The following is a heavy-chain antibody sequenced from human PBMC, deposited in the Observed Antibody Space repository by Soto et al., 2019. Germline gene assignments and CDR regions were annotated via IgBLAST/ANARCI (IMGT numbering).Heavy chain of an antibody. CDR2: IYPGDSDT. CDR1: GYSFTSYW. Sequence: PXASLKISCKGCGYSFTSYWIGWVRQMPGKGLEWMGIIYPGDSDTRYSPSFQGQVTISADKSISTAYLQWSSLKASDTAMYYCARDIVVVPAAVQPSYYYYGMDVWGQGTTVTASS. CDR3: ARDIVVVPAAVQPSYYYYGMDV. J-gene: IGHJ6*02. V-gene: IGHV5-51*01. D-gene: IGHD2-2*01.